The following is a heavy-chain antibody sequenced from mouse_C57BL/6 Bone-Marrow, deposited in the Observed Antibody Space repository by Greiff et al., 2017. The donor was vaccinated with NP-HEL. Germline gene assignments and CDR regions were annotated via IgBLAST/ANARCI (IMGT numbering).Heavy chain of an antibody. CDR3: ERGYYGSSHEYFDV. D-gene: IGHD1-1*01. CDR1: GYTFTSYW. V-gene: IGHV1-50*01. CDR2: IDPSDSYT. J-gene: IGHJ1*03. Sequence: QVQLQQPGAELVKPGASVKLSCKASGYTFTSYWMQWVKQRPGQGLEWIGEIDPSDSYTNYNQKFKGKATLTVDPSSSTAYMQLSSLTSEDSAVYYCERGYYGSSHEYFDVWGTGTTVTVSS.